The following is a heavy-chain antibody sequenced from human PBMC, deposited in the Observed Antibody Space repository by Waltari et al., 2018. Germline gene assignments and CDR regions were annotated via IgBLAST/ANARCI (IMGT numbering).Heavy chain of an antibody. J-gene: IGHJ4*02. D-gene: IGHD6-25*01. CDR2: IYSGGKR. Sequence: EALLVQSGGGMIQPGGSLRLSCAASGFNVNGNFMNWVRQAPGKGLQWVSTIYSGGKRFYADFVKGRFTLSRDDFTNILYLQMNSLRAEDTATYYCTRGSADDSWGQGTLVTVSS. CDR3: TRGSADDS. V-gene: IGHV3-53*01. CDR1: GFNVNGNF.